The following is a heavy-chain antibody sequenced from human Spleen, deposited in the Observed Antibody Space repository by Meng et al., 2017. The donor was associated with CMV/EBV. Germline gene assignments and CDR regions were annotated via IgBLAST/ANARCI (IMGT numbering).Heavy chain of an antibody. Sequence: ASVKVSCKASGYTFTGYYMHWVRQAPGQGLEWMGWISAYNGNTNYAQKLQGRVTMTTDTSTSTAYMELRSLRSDDTAVYYCARAGVLRFLEWPSGGMDVWGQGTTVTVSS. J-gene: IGHJ6*02. CDR2: ISAYNGNT. V-gene: IGHV1-18*04. CDR3: ARAGVLRFLEWPSGGMDV. CDR1: GYTFTGYY. D-gene: IGHD3-3*01.